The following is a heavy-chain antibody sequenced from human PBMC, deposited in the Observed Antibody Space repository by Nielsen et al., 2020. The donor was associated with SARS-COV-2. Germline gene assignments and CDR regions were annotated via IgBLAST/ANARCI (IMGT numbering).Heavy chain of an antibody. D-gene: IGHD6-19*01. CDR2: IKQDGSEK. CDR3: AKERGSGWTPLYFDY. J-gene: IGHJ4*02. V-gene: IGHV3-7*03. CDR1: GFTFSGYW. Sequence: GGSLRLSCAASGFTFSGYWMSWVRQAPGKGLEWVANIKQDGSEKYYVDSVKGRFTISRDNAKNSLYLQMNSLRAEDTAVYYCAKERGSGWTPLYFDYWGQGTLVTVSS.